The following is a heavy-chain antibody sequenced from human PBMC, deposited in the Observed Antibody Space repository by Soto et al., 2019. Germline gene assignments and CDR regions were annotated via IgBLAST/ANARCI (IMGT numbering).Heavy chain of an antibody. D-gene: IGHD3-10*01. CDR1: GFTVSLNY. J-gene: IGHJ6*02. CDR3: ATTVIAKISLFYYGMDV. V-gene: IGHV3-53*01. Sequence: EVQVVESGGDLIQPGGSLRLSCAATGFTVSLNYINWVRQSPGKGLEWVSVIYSGGSAYYAESVKGRFTVSTDNSKNTLYLQMNSLRADDTAVYYCATTVIAKISLFYYGMDVWGQGTTVTVSS. CDR2: IYSGGSA.